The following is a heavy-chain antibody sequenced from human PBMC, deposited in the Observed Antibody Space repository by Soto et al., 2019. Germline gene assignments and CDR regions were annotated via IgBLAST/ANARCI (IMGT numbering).Heavy chain of an antibody. D-gene: IGHD1-26*01. Sequence: ASVKVSCKASGYTFTSYDINWVRQATGQGLEWMGWMNPNSGNTGYAQKFQGRVTMTRNTSISTAYMELRSLRSEDTAVYYCAREGWELLGWFDPWGQGTLVTVSS. CDR3: AREGWELLGWFDP. V-gene: IGHV1-8*01. CDR1: GYTFTSYD. CDR2: MNPNSGNT. J-gene: IGHJ5*02.